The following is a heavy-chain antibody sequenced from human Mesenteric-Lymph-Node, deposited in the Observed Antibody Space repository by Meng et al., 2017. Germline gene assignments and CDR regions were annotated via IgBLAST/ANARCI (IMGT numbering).Heavy chain of an antibody. V-gene: IGHV4-31*03. CDR2: IYYSGST. CDR1: GGSISSGGYY. Sequence: QSPLQGAGPGPVKPSQTLSLTCTVSGGSISSGGYYWSWIRQHPGKGLEWIGYIYYSGSTYYNPSLKSRVTISVDTSKNQFSLKLSSVTAADTAVYYCARADKVRFDYWGQGTLVTVSS. J-gene: IGHJ4*02. CDR3: ARADKVRFDY.